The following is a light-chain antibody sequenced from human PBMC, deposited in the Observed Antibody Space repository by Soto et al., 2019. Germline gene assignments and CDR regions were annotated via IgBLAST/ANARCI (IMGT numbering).Light chain of an antibody. Sequence: QSVLKQPPSVSGAPGQRVTISCTGSSSNIGAGYDVHWYQQLPGAAPKLLIYGNSNRPSGVPDRFSGSKSDTSASLAITGLQAEDEADYYCQSYDSGPLFGGGTKVTVL. CDR3: QSYDSGPL. J-gene: IGLJ2*01. CDR2: GNS. V-gene: IGLV1-40*01. CDR1: SSNIGAGYD.